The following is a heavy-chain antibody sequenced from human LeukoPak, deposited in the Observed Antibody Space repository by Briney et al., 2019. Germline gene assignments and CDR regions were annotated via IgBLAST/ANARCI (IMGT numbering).Heavy chain of an antibody. Sequence: SVKVSCKASGGTFSSYAISWVRHAPGQGLEWMGGIIPIFGTANYAQKFQGRVTITTDESTSTAYMELSSLRSEDTAVYYCARDPGIAVAGPLRYWGQGTLVTVSS. CDR1: GGTFSSYA. J-gene: IGHJ4*02. CDR3: ARDPGIAVAGPLRY. V-gene: IGHV1-69*05. CDR2: IIPIFGTA. D-gene: IGHD6-19*01.